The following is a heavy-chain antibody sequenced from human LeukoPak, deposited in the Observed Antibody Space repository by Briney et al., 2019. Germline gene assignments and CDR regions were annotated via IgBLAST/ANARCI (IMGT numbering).Heavy chain of an antibody. CDR2: ISGSSGRT. J-gene: IGHJ4*02. D-gene: IGHD3-10*01. CDR1: GFTFSSYA. CDR3: AKDWGNKFASGSSYLDS. V-gene: IGHV3-23*01. Sequence: PGGSLRLSCAASGFTFSSYAMSWVRQAPGKGLKWVSSISGSSGRTYYADSVKARFTISRDNSKNTLYLQMNGLRPEDTAVYFCAKDWGNKFASGSSYLDSWGQGTLVTVSS.